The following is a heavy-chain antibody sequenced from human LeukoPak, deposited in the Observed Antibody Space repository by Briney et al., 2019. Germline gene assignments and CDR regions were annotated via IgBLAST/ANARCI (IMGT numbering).Heavy chain of an antibody. CDR3: ARGGIAAAGSFDY. Sequence: GGSLRLSCAASGFTFSDYYMSWIRQAPGKGLEWVSYMSSSRSYTNYADSVKGRFTISRDNAKNSLYLQMNSLRAEDTAVYYCARGGIAAAGSFDYWGQGTLVTVS. D-gene: IGHD6-13*01. V-gene: IGHV3-11*06. CDR2: MSSSRSYT. J-gene: IGHJ4*02. CDR1: GFTFSDYY.